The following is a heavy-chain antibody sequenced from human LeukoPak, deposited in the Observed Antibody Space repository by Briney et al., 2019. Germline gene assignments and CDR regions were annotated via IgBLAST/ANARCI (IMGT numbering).Heavy chain of an antibody. CDR2: ISSGGSVI. V-gene: IGHV3-48*03. J-gene: IGHJ4*02. CDR1: GFIFSNYE. CDR3: ARVVWDTHRGSFDS. Sequence: PGGSLRLSCRASGFIFSNYEMNWVRQAPGKGLEWVTYISSGGSVIYYADSVKGRFTISRDNAKNSLYLQMNSLRAEDTAVYYCARVVWDTHRGSFDSWGQGTLVTVSS. D-gene: IGHD1-26*01.